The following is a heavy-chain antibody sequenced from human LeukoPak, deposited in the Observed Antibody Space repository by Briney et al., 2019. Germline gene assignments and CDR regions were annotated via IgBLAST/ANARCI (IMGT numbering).Heavy chain of an antibody. J-gene: IGHJ4*02. Sequence: PGGSLRLSCAASGFTFSDHNMNWIRQPPGKGLEWIGSIYYSESTYYNPSLKSRVTISVDTSKNQFSLKLSSVTAADTAVYYCARALAARAYPDYWGQGTLVTVSS. CDR3: ARALAARAYPDY. CDR1: GFTFSDHN. V-gene: IGHV4-38-2*01. D-gene: IGHD6-6*01. CDR2: IYYSEST.